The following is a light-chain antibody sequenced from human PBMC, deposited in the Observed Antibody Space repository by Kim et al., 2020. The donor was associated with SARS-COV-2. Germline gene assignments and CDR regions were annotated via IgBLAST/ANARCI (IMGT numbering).Light chain of an antibody. Sequence: DIQMTQSPSSLSASVGDRVTITCQASQDISDYLNWYQQKPGHAPELLIYVASTVQDGVPSRFSGGGSGTEFTFTISSLQPEDIATYFCLQYRRPPYTFGQGTKLAI. V-gene: IGKV1-33*01. J-gene: IGKJ2*01. CDR2: VAS. CDR1: QDISDY. CDR3: LQYRRPPYT.